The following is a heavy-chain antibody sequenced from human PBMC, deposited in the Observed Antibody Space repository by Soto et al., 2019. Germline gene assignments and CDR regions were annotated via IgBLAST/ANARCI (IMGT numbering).Heavy chain of an antibody. CDR3: ARGYCSGGSCYLPVIGIFDL. V-gene: IGHV3-48*01. Sequence: EVQLVESGGGLVQPGGSLRLSCAASGFTFSSYSMNWVRQAPGKGLEWVSYISSSSSTIYYADSVKGRFTISRDNAKNSLYLQMNSLRAEDTAVYYCARGYCSGGSCYLPVIGIFDLWGRGTLVTVSS. CDR2: ISSSSSTI. CDR1: GFTFSSYS. D-gene: IGHD2-15*01. J-gene: IGHJ2*01.